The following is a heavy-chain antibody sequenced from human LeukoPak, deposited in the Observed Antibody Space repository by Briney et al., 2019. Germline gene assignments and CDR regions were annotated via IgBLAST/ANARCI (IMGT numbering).Heavy chain of an antibody. Sequence: GESLKISCKGSGYSFTSYWIGWVRQMPGKGLEWMGIIYPGDSDTRYSPSFQGQVTISADKSISTAYLQWSSLKASDTVMYYCARVTSDGYYYYYYMDVWGKGTTVTVSS. D-gene: IGHD4-11*01. CDR2: IYPGDSDT. V-gene: IGHV5-51*03. CDR1: GYSFTSYW. J-gene: IGHJ6*03. CDR3: ARVTSDGYYYYYYMDV.